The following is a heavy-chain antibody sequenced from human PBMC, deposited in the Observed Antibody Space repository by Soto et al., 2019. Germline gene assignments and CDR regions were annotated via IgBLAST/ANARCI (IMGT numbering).Heavy chain of an antibody. Sequence: SETLSLTCNVSGGSISNGDYYWGWIRQPPGGGLEWIGSVSFRGSTYFKSSLKSRVSMSVDTTRNQFSLKLASVTAADTAVYYCARVRRALRFLEWLPTNWFDPWGQGTLVTVS. CDR2: VSFRGST. J-gene: IGHJ5*02. CDR1: GGSISNGDYY. CDR3: ARVRRALRFLEWLPTNWFDP. D-gene: IGHD3-3*01. V-gene: IGHV4-39*01.